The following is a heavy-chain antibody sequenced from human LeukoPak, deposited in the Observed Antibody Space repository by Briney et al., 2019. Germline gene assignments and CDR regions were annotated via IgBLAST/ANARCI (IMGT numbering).Heavy chain of an antibody. CDR3: ARGGWVAAAVTVRPQKKYFDY. Sequence: ASVKVSCKASGYTFTGYYMHWVRQAPGQGLEWMGWINPNSGGTNYAQKFQGRVTMTRDTSISTAYMELSRLRSDDTAVYYCARGGWVAAAVTVRPQKKYFDYWGQGTLVTVSS. CDR1: GYTFTGYY. CDR2: INPNSGGT. J-gene: IGHJ4*02. D-gene: IGHD6-13*01. V-gene: IGHV1-2*02.